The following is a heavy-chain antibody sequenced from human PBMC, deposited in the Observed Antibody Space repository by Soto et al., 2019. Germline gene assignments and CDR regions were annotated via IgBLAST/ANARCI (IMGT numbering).Heavy chain of an antibody. Sequence: ASVKVSCKASGYTFTSYGISWVRQAPGQGLEWMGWISAYNGNTNYAQKLQGRVTMTTDTSTSTAYMELRSLRSDDTAMYYCARDGDSSSLIYYYYGMDVWGQGTTVTVSS. CDR1: GYTFTSYG. CDR2: ISAYNGNT. J-gene: IGHJ6*02. D-gene: IGHD6-13*01. V-gene: IGHV1-18*01. CDR3: ARDGDSSSLIYYYYGMDV.